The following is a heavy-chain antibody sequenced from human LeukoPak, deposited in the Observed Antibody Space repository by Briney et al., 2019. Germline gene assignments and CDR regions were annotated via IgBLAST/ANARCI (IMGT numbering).Heavy chain of an antibody. CDR2: ISYDGSDK. CDR3: ARDQGVTAFYYFDY. V-gene: IGHV3-30*03. Sequence: GRSLRLSCAASGFTFSIYGMHWVRQALGLGLEWVAVISYDGSDKYYADSVTGRFTISRDNSKNTLYLQMTSLRAEDTAVYYCARDQGVTAFYYFDYWDQGTLVTVSS. D-gene: IGHD2-21*02. CDR1: GFTFSIYG. J-gene: IGHJ4*02.